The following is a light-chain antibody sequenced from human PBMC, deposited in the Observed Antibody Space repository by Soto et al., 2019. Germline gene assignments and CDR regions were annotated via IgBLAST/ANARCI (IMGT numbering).Light chain of an antibody. CDR3: MQAVYTRT. Sequence: DIVMTQSPLSLPVTPGEPASISCRSSRNLLHIDGYNYLDWYLQKPVQSPQLLIYLGSYRASGVPDRFSGSGAGTDFTLRISRVEAEDVGVYYCMQAVYTRTFGPGTKVDNK. CDR2: LGS. V-gene: IGKV2-28*01. CDR1: RNLLHIDGYNY. J-gene: IGKJ1*01.